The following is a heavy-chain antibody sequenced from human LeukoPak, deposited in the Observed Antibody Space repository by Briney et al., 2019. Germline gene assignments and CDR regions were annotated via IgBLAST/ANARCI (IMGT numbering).Heavy chain of an antibody. CDR1: GGSFSDYY. D-gene: IGHD5-18*01. Sequence: SETLSLTCAVYGGSFSDYYWTWIRQTPGKGLEWIGKLNHSGSTNYNPSLKSRVTISLDTSKNQFSLKLKSVTAADTAVYYCARGAMAGTRYYFQYWGQGTLVTVSS. J-gene: IGHJ4*02. CDR2: LNHSGST. CDR3: ARGAMAGTRYYFQY. V-gene: IGHV4-34*01.